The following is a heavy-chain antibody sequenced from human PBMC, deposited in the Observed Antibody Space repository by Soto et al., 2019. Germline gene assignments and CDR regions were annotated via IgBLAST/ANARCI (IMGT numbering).Heavy chain of an antibody. CDR2: IYHTGTT. J-gene: IGHJ3*02. CDR1: GGSISRTTW. CDR3: ASSVGSRLGYAFDI. D-gene: IGHD6-25*01. V-gene: IGHV4-4*02. Sequence: QVQLQESGPGLVKPSGTLSLTCAVSGGSISRTTWRNWVRQSPGKGLEWIGEIYHTGTTNYNPSLKSRVTISVDRSRNQFSLELTSVTAADTALYFCASSVGSRLGYAFDIWGQGTVVTVSS.